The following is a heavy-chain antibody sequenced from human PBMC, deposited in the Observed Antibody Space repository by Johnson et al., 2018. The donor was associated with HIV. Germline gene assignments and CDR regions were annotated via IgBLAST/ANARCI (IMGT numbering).Heavy chain of an antibody. CDR1: GFTFSSYA. D-gene: IGHD3-16*01. J-gene: IGHJ3*02. CDR3: ARGRDSTGEGGAFDI. CDR2: ISSSGSTI. Sequence: VQLVESGGGVVQPGRSLRLSCAASGFTFSSYAINWVRQAPGKGLEWVSYISSSGSTIYYADSVKGRFTISRDKAKNSLYLQMNSLRAEDTAGYYCARGRDSTGEGGAFDIWGQGTMVSVSS. V-gene: IGHV3-48*03.